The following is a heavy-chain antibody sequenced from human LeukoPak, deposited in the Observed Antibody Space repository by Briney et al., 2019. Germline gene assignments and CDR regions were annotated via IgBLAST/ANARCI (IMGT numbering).Heavy chain of an antibody. CDR3: ARHDVAGATTDYFQH. V-gene: IGHV4-59*08. Sequence: SETLSLTCTVSGGSISSYYWSWIRQPPGKGPEWIGYTYYSGSTRYNPSLKSRVTISVDTSKNQISLKLGSVTAADTAVYYCARHDVAGATTDYFQHWGQGTLVTVSS. CDR1: GGSISSYY. J-gene: IGHJ1*01. D-gene: IGHD1-26*01. CDR2: TYYSGST.